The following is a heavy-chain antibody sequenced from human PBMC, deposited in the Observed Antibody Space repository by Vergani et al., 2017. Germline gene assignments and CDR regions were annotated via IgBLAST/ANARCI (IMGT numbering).Heavy chain of an antibody. J-gene: IGHJ6*03. CDR2: ISSSGSTI. V-gene: IGHV3-11*01. Sequence: QVQLVESGGGLVKPGGSLRLSCAASGFTFSDYYMSWIRQAPGKGLEWVSYISSSGSTIYYAASVKGRFTISRDNAKNSLYLQMNSLGAEDTAVYYCAREDGIVVVPAAYYYYMDVWGKGTTVTVSS. CDR3: AREDGIVVVPAAYYYYMDV. CDR1: GFTFSDYY. D-gene: IGHD2-2*01.